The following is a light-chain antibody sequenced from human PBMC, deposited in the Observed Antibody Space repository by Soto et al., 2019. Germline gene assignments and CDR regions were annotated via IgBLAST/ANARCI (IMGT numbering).Light chain of an antibody. V-gene: IGKV1-5*01. CDR2: DAS. CDR3: QHSYNTPTWT. J-gene: IGKJ1*01. CDR1: QSISSW. Sequence: DIQMTQSPSTLSASVGDRVTITCRASQSISSWLAWYQQKPGKAPKLLIYDASNLESGVPSRFSGGGSGTEFSLTINSLQPDDFATYYCQHSYNTPTWTFGQGTKVDIK.